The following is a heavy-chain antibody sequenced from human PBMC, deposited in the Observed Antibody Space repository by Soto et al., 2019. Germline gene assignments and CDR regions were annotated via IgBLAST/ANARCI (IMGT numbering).Heavy chain of an antibody. D-gene: IGHD6-13*01. Sequence: GGSLRLSCAASGFTFSSYAMHWVRQAPGKGLEWVAVISYDGSNKYYADSVKGRFTISRDNSKNTLYLQMNSLRAEDTAVYYCARDLAAAGLYYYYGMDVWGQGTTVTVSS. CDR3: ARDLAAAGLYYYYGMDV. CDR1: GFTFSSYA. V-gene: IGHV3-30-3*01. CDR2: ISYDGSNK. J-gene: IGHJ6*02.